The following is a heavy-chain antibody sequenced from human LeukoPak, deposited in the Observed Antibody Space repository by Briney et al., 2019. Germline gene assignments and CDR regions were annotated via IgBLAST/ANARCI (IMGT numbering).Heavy chain of an antibody. V-gene: IGHV3-23*05. CDR3: AKLNGQAIITFGGVTWFDP. D-gene: IGHD3-16*01. Sequence: GGSLRLSCAASGFTFSSYAMSWVRQAPGKGLECVSSIFTSGTSTYYADSVRGRFTISRDNSQDTLYLQMNSVRAEDTAMYYCAKLNGQAIITFGGVTWFDPWGQGNLVIVSS. CDR2: IFTSGTST. J-gene: IGHJ5*02. CDR1: GFTFSSYA.